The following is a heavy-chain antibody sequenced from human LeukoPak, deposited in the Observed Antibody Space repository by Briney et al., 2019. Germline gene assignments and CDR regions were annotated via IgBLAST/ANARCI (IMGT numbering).Heavy chain of an antibody. CDR2: IYSGGNT. CDR3: AKVGVGSTWFDP. CDR1: GFTVSSDY. Sequence: GGSLRLSCAVSGFTVSSDYMSWVRQAPGKGLEWVSIIYSGGNTYYADSVKGRFTISRDNSKNTLYLQMNSLRAEDSAMYYCAKVGVGSTWFDPWGQGTLVAVSS. D-gene: IGHD3-10*01. J-gene: IGHJ5*02. V-gene: IGHV3-53*01.